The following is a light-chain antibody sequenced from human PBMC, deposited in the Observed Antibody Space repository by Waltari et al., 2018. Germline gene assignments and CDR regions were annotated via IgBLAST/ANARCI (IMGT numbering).Light chain of an antibody. CDR3: QSHDSSLSGWV. J-gene: IGLJ3*02. CDR1: SSNLGAGYD. V-gene: IGLV1-40*01. CDR2: TNS. Sequence: QSVLTQPPSVSGAPGQRVTISCTGSSSNLGAGYDVPWYQQVPGTAPKLLIYTNSNRPSGVPDRFSGSKSGTSASLAITGLQAEDEADYYCQSHDSSLSGWVFGGGTKLTVL.